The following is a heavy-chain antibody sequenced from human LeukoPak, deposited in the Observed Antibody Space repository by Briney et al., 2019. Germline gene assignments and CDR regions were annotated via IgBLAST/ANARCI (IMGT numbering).Heavy chain of an antibody. CDR3: ARADLGIGTHYFDY. D-gene: IGHD1-26*01. CDR1: GYTFTGYY. CDR2: INPNSGGT. J-gene: IGHJ4*02. Sequence: ASVKVSCKASGYTFTGYYMHWVRQAPGQGLEWMGWINPNSGGTNYAQKFQGRVTMTRDTSISTAYMELSRLRSDDTAVYYCARADLGIGTHYFDYWGQGTLVTVSS. V-gene: IGHV1-2*02.